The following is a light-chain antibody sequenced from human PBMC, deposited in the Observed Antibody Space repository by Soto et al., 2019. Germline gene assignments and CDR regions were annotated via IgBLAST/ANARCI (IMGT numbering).Light chain of an antibody. CDR2: GAS. Sequence: EIVLTQSPGTLSLSPGDRATLSCRASQSVTSTYLAWYQQEPGQAPRLLIYGASSRATGIPDRFSGSGSGTDFTLTISRLEPEDCAVYYCQQYGSSPRTFGQGTKVEIK. V-gene: IGKV3-20*01. CDR3: QQYGSSPRT. J-gene: IGKJ1*01. CDR1: QSVTSTY.